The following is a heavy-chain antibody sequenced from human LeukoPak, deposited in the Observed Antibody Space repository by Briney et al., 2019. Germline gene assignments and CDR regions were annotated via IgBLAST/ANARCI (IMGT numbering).Heavy chain of an antibody. CDR2: INQDGSEK. V-gene: IGHV3-7*03. J-gene: IGHJ3*02. Sequence: GGSLRLSCAASGFTFSSYWMSWVRQAPGKGLEWVANINQDGSEKYYVDSVKGRFTISRDNSKNTLYLQMNSLRAEDTALYYCGKDLLEDIVVVPAANAFDIWGQGTMVTVSS. CDR3: GKDLLEDIVVVPAANAFDI. CDR1: GFTFSSYW. D-gene: IGHD2-2*01.